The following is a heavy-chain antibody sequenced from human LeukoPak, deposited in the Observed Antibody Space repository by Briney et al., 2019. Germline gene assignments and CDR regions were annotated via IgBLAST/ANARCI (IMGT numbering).Heavy chain of an antibody. D-gene: IGHD2-15*01. CDR3: AKEIRCSGGSCYPGDAFDI. J-gene: IGHJ3*02. CDR2: ISGSGGST. V-gene: IGHV3-23*01. Sequence: GGSLRLSCAASGFTFSSYAMSWVRQAPGKGLEWVSAISGSGGSTYYADSVRGRFTISRDNSKNTLYLQMNSLRAEDTAVYYCAKEIRCSGGSCYPGDAFDIWGQGTMVTVSS. CDR1: GFTFSSYA.